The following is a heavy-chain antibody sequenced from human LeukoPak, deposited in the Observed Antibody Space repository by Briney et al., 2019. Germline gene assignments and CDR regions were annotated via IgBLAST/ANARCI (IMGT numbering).Heavy chain of an antibody. D-gene: IGHD1-26*01. CDR1: GFTFSSYG. V-gene: IGHV3-23*01. J-gene: IGHJ4*02. Sequence: GGSLRLSCAASGFTFSSYGMSWVRQAPGKGLEWVSAISGSGGSTYYADSVKGRFTISRDKSKNTLYLQMNSLRAEDTAVYYCAKDPESVHSGSYGYWGQGTLVTVAS. CDR3: AKDPESVHSGSYGY. CDR2: ISGSGGST.